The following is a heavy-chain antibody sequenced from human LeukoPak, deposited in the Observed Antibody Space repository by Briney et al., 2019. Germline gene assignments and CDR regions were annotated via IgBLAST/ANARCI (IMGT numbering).Heavy chain of an antibody. CDR2: ITSSGDIK. CDR1: GFTFTTYE. CDR3: ATHIYGDEDFDY. J-gene: IGHJ4*02. Sequence: PGGSLRLSCATSGFTFTTYEMNWVRQAPGKGLEWVSYITSSGDIKTYADPVKGRFTMSRDDAKNSVYLQMNSLRPEDTAVYYCATHIYGDEDFDYWGQGTLVSVSS. V-gene: IGHV3-48*03. D-gene: IGHD2-21*01.